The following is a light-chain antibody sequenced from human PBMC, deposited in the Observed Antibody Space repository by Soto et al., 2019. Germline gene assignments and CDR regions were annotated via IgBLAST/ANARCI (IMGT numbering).Light chain of an antibody. J-gene: IGKJ4*01. CDR3: QQYGSSSQAT. CDR1: RTINTY. Sequence: DVRMTQSPSSLSASVGDTITITCRASRTINTYLNWFQQKPGEPPRLLIYGASTLHDGVPSRFSGSGSGADFTLTISGLQPEDFASYHCQQYGSSSQATFGGGTKVEIK. V-gene: IGKV1-39*01. CDR2: GAS.